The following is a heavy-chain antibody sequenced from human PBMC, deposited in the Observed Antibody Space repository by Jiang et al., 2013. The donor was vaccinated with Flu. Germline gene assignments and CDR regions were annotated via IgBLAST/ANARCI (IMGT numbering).Heavy chain of an antibody. Sequence: SGAEVKKPGSSVKVSCKASGGTFSSYAISWVRQAPGQGLEWMGRIIPILGIANYAQKFQGRVTITADKSTSTAYMELSSLRSEDTAVYYCARELAVAGTAPRDYWGQGTLVTVSS. J-gene: IGHJ4*02. CDR3: ARELAVAGTAPRDY. CDR2: IIPILGIA. V-gene: IGHV1-69*04. CDR1: GGTFSSYA. D-gene: IGHD6-19*01.